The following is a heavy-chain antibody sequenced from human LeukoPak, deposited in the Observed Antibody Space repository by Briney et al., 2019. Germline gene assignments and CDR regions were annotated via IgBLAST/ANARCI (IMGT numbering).Heavy chain of an antibody. J-gene: IGHJ4*02. Sequence: GGSLRLSCASSGFTFTDYYMDWVRQAPGKGLEWVGRIRNKDNRGTAEYAASVRGRFSLSRDDSENSVYLQMNSLNPDDTAVYYCARVHSTTWSGSYFDYWGQGALVTVSS. CDR1: GFTFTDYY. CDR2: IRNKDNRGTA. V-gene: IGHV3-72*01. D-gene: IGHD2/OR15-2a*01. CDR3: ARVHSTTWSGSYFDY.